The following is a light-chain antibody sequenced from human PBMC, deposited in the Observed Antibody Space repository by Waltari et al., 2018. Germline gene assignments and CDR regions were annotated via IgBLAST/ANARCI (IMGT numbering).Light chain of an antibody. V-gene: IGKV1-NL1*01. CDR3: QQYYSIALN. J-gene: IGKJ4*01. Sequence: DIQMTQSPSSLSASVGDRVTITCRASQGISNSLAWYQQKPEKAPKVLLYAASRLESGVPSRFSGTRSRTDYTLTISSLQPEDFATYYCQQYYSIALNFGGGTKVEI. CDR2: AAS. CDR1: QGISNS.